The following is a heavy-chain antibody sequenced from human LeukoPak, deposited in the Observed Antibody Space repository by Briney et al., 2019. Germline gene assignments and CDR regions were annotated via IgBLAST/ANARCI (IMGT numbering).Heavy chain of an antibody. J-gene: IGHJ4*02. D-gene: IGHD5-24*01. CDR2: INHSGST. CDR1: GGSFSGYY. V-gene: IGHV4-34*01. Sequence: SETLSLTCAVYGGSFSGYYWSWIRQPPGKGLEWIGEINHSGSTNYNPSLKSRVTISVDTSKNQFSRKLSSVTAADTAVYYCARGLQFDFDYWGQGTLVTVSS. CDR3: ARGLQFDFDY.